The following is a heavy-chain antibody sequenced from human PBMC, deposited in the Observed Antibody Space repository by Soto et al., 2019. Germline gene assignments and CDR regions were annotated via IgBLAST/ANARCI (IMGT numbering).Heavy chain of an antibody. CDR3: AREGLTGTIGLYYYYGLDV. D-gene: IGHD1-7*01. J-gene: IGHJ6*02. CDR2: IYYSGST. Sequence: QVQLQESGPGLVKPSETLSLTCTVSGGSISSYYWNWIRQPPGKGLEWIGFIYYSGSTNYNSSLKSRVTISVATSKNQFALKLSSVTAADTAVYYCAREGLTGTIGLYYYYGLDVWGQGTTVTVSS. V-gene: IGHV4-59*01. CDR1: GGSISSYY.